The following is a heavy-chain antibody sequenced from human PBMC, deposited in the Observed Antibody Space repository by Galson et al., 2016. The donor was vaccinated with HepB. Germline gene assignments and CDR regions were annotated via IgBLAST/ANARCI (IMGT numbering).Heavy chain of an antibody. CDR2: ISNSGGNT. CDR3: AKNPAYELYYFYYYMDV. V-gene: IGHV3-23*01. CDR1: GFSFGDYA. J-gene: IGHJ6*03. Sequence: SLRLSCAASGFSFGDYAMTWVRQAPGKGLEYVSTISNSGGNTYYADSVKGRFTISRDNSKNTLYLQMNSLRAEDSALYYCAKNPAYELYYFYYYMDVWGKGTTVTISS. D-gene: IGHD2-21*01.